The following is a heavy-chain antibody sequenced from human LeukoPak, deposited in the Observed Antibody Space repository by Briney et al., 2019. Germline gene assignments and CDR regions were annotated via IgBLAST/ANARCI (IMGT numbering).Heavy chain of an antibody. J-gene: IGHJ4*02. D-gene: IGHD2-2*01. CDR3: ASSIVYCSSTSCYFD. V-gene: IGHV1-2*02. CDR2: INPNSGGT. Sequence: ASVKVSCKASGYTFAGYFMHWVRQAPGQGLEWMGWINPNSGGTNYAQKFQGRVTMTRDTSISTAYMELSRLRSDDTAVYYCASSIVYCSSTSCYFDWGQGTLVTVSS. CDR1: GYTFAGYF.